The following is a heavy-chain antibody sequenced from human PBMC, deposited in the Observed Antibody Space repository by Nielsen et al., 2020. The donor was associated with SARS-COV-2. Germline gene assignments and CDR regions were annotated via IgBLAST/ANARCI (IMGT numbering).Heavy chain of an antibody. D-gene: IGHD4-17*01. CDR2: IIPILGIA. Sequence: WVRQAPGQGLEWMGRIIPILGIANYAQKFQGRVTITADKSTSTAYMELSSLRSEDTAVYYCARDRAIYGDYFYYYYGMDVWGQGTTVTVSS. J-gene: IGHJ6*02. CDR3: ARDRAIYGDYFYYYYGMDV. V-gene: IGHV1-69*04.